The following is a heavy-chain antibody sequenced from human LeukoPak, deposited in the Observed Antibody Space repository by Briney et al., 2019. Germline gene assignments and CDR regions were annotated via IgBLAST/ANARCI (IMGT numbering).Heavy chain of an antibody. CDR1: GFTFSNYR. CDR2: INTDGSRT. D-gene: IGHD3-10*01. V-gene: IGHV3-74*01. CDR3: ARVVFGDYFDY. J-gene: IGHJ4*02. Sequence: GGSLRLSCAASGFTFSNYRMHWVRQAPGKGLVWVSRINTDGSRTTYADSVKGRFTISRDNAKNTLYLQMNSLRAEHTAVYYCARVVFGDYFDYWGQGTLVTVSS.